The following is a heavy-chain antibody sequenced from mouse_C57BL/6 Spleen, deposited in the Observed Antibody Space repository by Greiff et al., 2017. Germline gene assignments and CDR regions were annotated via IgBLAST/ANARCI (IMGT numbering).Heavy chain of an antibody. CDR1: GYTFTDYN. D-gene: IGHD1-1*01. V-gene: IGHV1-18*01. J-gene: IGHJ3*01. CDR2: INPTNGGT. Sequence: EVQLQQPGPELVKPGASVKISCKASGYTFTDYNMHWVKQSPGQSLEWIGDINPTNGGTIYNQKFKGKATLTVDKSSSTAYMELRSLTSEDTSVYYCSRRDWYYRELAYWGQGTLVTVSA. CDR3: SRRDWYYRELAY.